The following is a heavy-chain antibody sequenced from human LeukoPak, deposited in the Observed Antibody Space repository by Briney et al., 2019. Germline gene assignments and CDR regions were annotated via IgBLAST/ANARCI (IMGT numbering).Heavy chain of an antibody. J-gene: IGHJ4*02. CDR1: GFTFSSHG. D-gene: IGHD3-3*01. Sequence: GGSLRLSCAASGFTFSSHGMHWVRQAPGKGLEWVAVISYDGSNKYYADSVKGRFTISRDNSKNTLYLQMSSLRAEDTAVYYCARDTVLRFLEWLSPVGEDLGVDYWGQGTLVTVSS. V-gene: IGHV3-30*03. CDR3: ARDTVLRFLEWLSPVGEDLGVDY. CDR2: ISYDGSNK.